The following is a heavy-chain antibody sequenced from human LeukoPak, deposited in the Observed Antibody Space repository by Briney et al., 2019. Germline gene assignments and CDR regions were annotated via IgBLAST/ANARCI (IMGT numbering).Heavy chain of an antibody. Sequence: ASVKVSCKASGYTFTSYDINWVRRATGQGLEWMGWMNPNSGNTGYAQKFQGRVTMTRNTSISKAYMELSSLRSEDTAVYYCATSPSSSSWYYYYYMDVWGKGTTVTISS. D-gene: IGHD6-13*01. CDR2: MNPNSGNT. CDR3: ATSPSSSSWYYYYYMDV. CDR1: GYTFTSYD. J-gene: IGHJ6*03. V-gene: IGHV1-8*01.